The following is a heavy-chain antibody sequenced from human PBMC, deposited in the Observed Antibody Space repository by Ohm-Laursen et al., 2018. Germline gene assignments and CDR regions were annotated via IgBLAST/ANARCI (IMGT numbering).Heavy chain of an antibody. CDR3: ARTPESYYDFWSGYLYYFDY. CDR1: GFTFSSYW. CDR2: IKQDGSEK. V-gene: IGHV3-7*01. Sequence: GSLRLSCAASGFTFSSYWMSWVRQAPGKGLEWVANIKQDGSEKYYVDSVKGRFTISRDNAKNSLYLQMNSLRAEDTAVYYCARTPESYYDFWSGYLYYFDYWGQGTLVTVSS. J-gene: IGHJ4*02. D-gene: IGHD3-3*01.